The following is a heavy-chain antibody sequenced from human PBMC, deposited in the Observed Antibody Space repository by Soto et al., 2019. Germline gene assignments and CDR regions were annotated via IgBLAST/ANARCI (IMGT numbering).Heavy chain of an antibody. CDR3: AKDYGYSYGLTDY. CDR1: GFTFSSYG. D-gene: IGHD5-18*01. CDR2: ISYDGSNK. V-gene: IGHV3-30*18. Sequence: PGGSLRLSCAASGFTFSSYGMHWVRQAPGKGLEWVAVISYDGSNKYYADSVKGRFTISRDNSKNTLYLQMNSLRAEDTAVYYCAKDYGYSYGLTDYWGQGTLVTVSS. J-gene: IGHJ4*02.